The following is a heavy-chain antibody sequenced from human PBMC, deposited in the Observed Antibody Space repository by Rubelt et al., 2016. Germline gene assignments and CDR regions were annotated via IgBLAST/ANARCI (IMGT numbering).Heavy chain of an antibody. CDR2: IYSGGST. D-gene: IGHD4-17*01. CDR1: GFTVSSNY. Sequence: EVQLLESGGGLIQPGGSLRLSCAASGFTVSSNYMSWVRQAPGKGLEWVSVIYSGGSTYYADSVKGRFTISRDNSKNTLYLQMNSLRAEDTAVYYCASTTVTTPYYYYGMDVWGQGTTVTVSS. CDR3: ASTTVTTPYYYYGMDV. V-gene: IGHV3-53*01. J-gene: IGHJ6*02.